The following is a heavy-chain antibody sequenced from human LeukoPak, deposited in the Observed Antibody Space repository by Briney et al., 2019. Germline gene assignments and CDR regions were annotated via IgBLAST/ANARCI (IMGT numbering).Heavy chain of an antibody. CDR2: ISSSGSTI. CDR3: VRETDCTGGSCYLSHWFDP. CDR1: GFTFSDYY. J-gene: IGHJ5*02. Sequence: GGSLRLSCAASGFTFSDYYMSWIRQAPGKGLEWVSYISSSGSTIYYADSVKGRFTISRDNAKNTVNLQMNSLREEDTAVYYCVRETDCTGGSCYLSHWFDPWGQGTLVTVSS. D-gene: IGHD2-15*01. V-gene: IGHV3-11*04.